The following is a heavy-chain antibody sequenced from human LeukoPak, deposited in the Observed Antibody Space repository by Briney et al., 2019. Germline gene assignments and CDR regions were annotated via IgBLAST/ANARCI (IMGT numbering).Heavy chain of an antibody. CDR2: ISGSGDTI. V-gene: IGHV3-11*04. CDR1: GDFITAYY. CDR3: TRGVAMAI. Sequence: LSLTCTASGDFITAYYWSWIRQAPGKGLEWIAYISGSGDTIKYADFVEGRFTISRDNAKRSVYLEMNSLTDEDTAVYFCTRGVAMAIWSQGTLVTVSS. D-gene: IGHD2-15*01. J-gene: IGHJ4*02.